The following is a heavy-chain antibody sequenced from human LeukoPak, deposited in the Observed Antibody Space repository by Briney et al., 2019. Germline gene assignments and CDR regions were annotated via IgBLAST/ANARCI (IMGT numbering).Heavy chain of an antibody. V-gene: IGHV1-8*01. CDR3: ARAHRFCKPKRNYYMDV. Sequence: ASVKVSCKASGYTFTSYDINWVRQATGQGLEWMGWMIPNSGNTGYAQKFQGRVTMTRNTSISTAYMELSSLRPEDTAVYYCARAHRFCKPKRNYYMDVWGKGTTVTVSS. CDR2: MIPNSGNT. D-gene: IGHD3-3*01. CDR1: GYTFTSYD. J-gene: IGHJ6*03.